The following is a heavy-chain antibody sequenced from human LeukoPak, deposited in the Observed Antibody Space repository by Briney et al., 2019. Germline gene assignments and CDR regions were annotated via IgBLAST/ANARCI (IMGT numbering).Heavy chain of an antibody. CDR1: GGTFSSYA. V-gene: IGHV1-18*01. CDR3: AGPGSYCSSTSCPFDY. J-gene: IGHJ4*02. Sequence: ASVKVSCKASGGTFSSYAISWVRQAPGQGLEWMGWISAYNGNTNYAQKLQGRVTMTTDTSTSTAYMELRSLRSDDTAVYYCAGPGSYCSSTSCPFDYWGQGTLVTVSS. CDR2: ISAYNGNT. D-gene: IGHD2-2*01.